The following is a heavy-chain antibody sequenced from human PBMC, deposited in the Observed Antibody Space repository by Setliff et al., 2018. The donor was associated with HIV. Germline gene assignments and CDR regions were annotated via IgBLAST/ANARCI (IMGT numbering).Heavy chain of an antibody. CDR2: IYTTGRT. J-gene: IGHJ4*02. CDR3: AAATTLDY. Sequence: SETLSLTCTVSGDSISSANYFWNWIRQPAGKGLEWIGHIYTTGRTSYNPSLKSRVTISLDTSKNQFFLRLSSVTAADTAVYYCAAATTLDYWGQGTLVTVSS. D-gene: IGHD1-26*01. V-gene: IGHV4-61*09. CDR1: GDSISSANYF.